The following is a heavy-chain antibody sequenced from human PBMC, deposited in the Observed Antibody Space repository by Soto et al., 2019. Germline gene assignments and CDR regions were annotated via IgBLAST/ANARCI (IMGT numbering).Heavy chain of an antibody. D-gene: IGHD4-17*01. J-gene: IGHJ5*02. CDR1: GGTFSSYA. Sequence: ASVKVSCKASGGTFSSYAISWVRQAPGQGLEWMGGIIPIFGTANYAQKFQGRVTITADESTSTAYMELSSLRSEDTAVYYCARDHGDYPNWFDPWGQGTLVTAPQ. CDR3: ARDHGDYPNWFDP. V-gene: IGHV1-69*13. CDR2: IIPIFGTA.